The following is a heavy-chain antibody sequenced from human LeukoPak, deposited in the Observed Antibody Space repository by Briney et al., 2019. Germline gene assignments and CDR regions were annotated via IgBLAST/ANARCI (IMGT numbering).Heavy chain of an antibody. CDR1: GVSISGSSYY. CDR3: ARQYYDSTGYYYFDY. J-gene: IGHJ4*02. Sequence: PSETLSLTCTVSGVSISGSSYYWGWIRQPPGKGLEWIGSLYYSGSIYYNPSLKSRVTMSADTSKNQFSLHLSSMAAADTALYYCARQYYDSTGYYYFDYWDQGTLVTVSS. D-gene: IGHD3-22*01. V-gene: IGHV4-39*01. CDR2: LYYSGSI.